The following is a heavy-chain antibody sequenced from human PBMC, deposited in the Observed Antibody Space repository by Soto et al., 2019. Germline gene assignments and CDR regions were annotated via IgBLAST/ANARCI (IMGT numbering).Heavy chain of an antibody. V-gene: IGHV1-18*01. CDR3: ASSLLVGYGLEGASE. Sequence: QVQLVQSGAEVKKPGASVKVSCKASGYTFTSYGISWVRQAPGQGLEWMGWISAYNGNTNYAQKLQGRVTMTTDTATSTAYMELRSLGSDDTAVYYCASSLLVGYGLEGASEWGQGTLVTVSS. CDR2: ISAYNGNT. D-gene: IGHD5-18*01. CDR1: GYTFTSYG. J-gene: IGHJ4*02.